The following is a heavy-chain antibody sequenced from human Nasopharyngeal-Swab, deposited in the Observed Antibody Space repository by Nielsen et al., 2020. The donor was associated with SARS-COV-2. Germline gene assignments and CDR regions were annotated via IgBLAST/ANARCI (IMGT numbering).Heavy chain of an antibody. CDR2: IYYSGST. CDR1: GGSISSGGYY. CDR3: ARESTYYDFWSGYHLLNGWFDP. J-gene: IGHJ5*02. Sequence: LRLSCTVSGGSISSGGYYWSWIRQHPGKGLEWIGYIYYSGSTYYNPSLKSRVTISVDTSKNQFSLKLSPVTAADTAVYYCARESTYYDFWSGYHLLNGWFDPWGQGTLVAVSS. V-gene: IGHV4-31*03. D-gene: IGHD3-3*01.